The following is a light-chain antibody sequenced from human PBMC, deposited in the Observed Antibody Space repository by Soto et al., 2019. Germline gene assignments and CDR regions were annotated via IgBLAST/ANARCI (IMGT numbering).Light chain of an antibody. V-gene: IGKV3-15*01. CDR1: QGIGST. Sequence: EIVMTQSPATLSVSPGEVATLSCRASQGIGSTVAWYQQKPGQTPRLLIYGASTRATGVPARFSRSGSWTHFTLTINSLQSEDFAVYYCQHYATWPLTFGGGTKVDSK. CDR2: GAS. J-gene: IGKJ4*01. CDR3: QHYATWPLT.